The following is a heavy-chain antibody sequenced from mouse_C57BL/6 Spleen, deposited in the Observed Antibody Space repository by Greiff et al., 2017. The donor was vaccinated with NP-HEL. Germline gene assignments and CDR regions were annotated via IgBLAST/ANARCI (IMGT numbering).Heavy chain of an antibody. CDR2: IRNKANGYTT. CDR1: GFTFTDYY. J-gene: IGHJ4*01. CDR3: ARYLSSPYAMDY. V-gene: IGHV7-3*01. Sequence: EVKLEESGGGLVQPGGSLSLSCAASGFTFTDYYMSWVRQPPGKALEWLGFIRNKANGYTTEYSASVKGRFTISRDNSQSILYLQMNALRAEDSATYYCARYLSSPYAMDYWGQGTSVTVSS. D-gene: IGHD1-1*01.